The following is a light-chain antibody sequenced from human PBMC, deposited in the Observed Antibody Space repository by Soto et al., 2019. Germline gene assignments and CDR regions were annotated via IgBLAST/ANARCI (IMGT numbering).Light chain of an antibody. V-gene: IGLV1-51*01. CDR1: SSNIGAGHD. J-gene: IGLJ1*01. Sequence: QSVLTQPPSVTGAPGQRVTISCTGSSSNIGAGHDVHWYQRLPGAAPKLLIYDNNKRPSGIPDRFSGSKSGTSATLGITGLQTGDEADYYCGTWDSSLSAGRVFGTGTKVTVL. CDR2: DNN. CDR3: GTWDSSLSAGRV.